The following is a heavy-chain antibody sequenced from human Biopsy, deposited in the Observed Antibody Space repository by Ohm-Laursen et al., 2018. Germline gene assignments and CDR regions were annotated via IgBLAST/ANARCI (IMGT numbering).Heavy chain of an antibody. D-gene: IGHD2/OR15-2a*01. CDR2: ISYDGSKT. J-gene: IGHJ6*02. CDR3: AKDKGTFNFYYYGMDV. Sequence: SLRLSCAAPGFTFSNSGMHWVRQAPGTGLEWVAAISYDGSKTDYGDSVKGRLNISRDNSKNTLDLQMSSLRVEDTAVYFCAKDKGTFNFYYYGMDVWGQGTTVTVSS. V-gene: IGHV3-30*18. CDR1: GFTFSNSG.